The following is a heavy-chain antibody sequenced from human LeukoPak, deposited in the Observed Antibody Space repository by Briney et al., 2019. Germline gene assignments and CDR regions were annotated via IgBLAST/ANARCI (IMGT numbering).Heavy chain of an antibody. Sequence: GASVKVSCKAFGYTITGYYIHWVRQAPGQRLEWMGWINPNNGGTNSAQKFQGRVTMTRDTSIGTAYMELNRLTYDDTAVYYCGRDRHWNQGNFDYWGQGTLVTVSS. J-gene: IGHJ4*02. CDR3: GRDRHWNQGNFDY. CDR2: INPNNGGT. V-gene: IGHV1-2*02. D-gene: IGHD1-1*01. CDR1: GYTITGYY.